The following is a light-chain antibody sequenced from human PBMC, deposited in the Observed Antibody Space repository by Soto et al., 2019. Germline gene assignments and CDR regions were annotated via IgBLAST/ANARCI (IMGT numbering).Light chain of an antibody. CDR1: SSNIGSNT. CDR2: SNN. Sequence: QSVLTQPPSASGTPGQRVTISCSGSSSNIGSNTVNWYQQLPGTAPKLLIYSNNQRPSGVPDRFSGSKSGTSASLAISGLRSEDEADYYCGTWDSSLSAVVFGGGTKLTVL. CDR3: GTWDSSLSAVV. J-gene: IGLJ2*01. V-gene: IGLV1-44*01.